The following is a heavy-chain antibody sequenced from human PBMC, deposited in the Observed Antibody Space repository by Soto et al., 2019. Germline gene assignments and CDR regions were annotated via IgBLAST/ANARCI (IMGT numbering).Heavy chain of an antibody. V-gene: IGHV1-18*01. Sequence: ASVKVSCKASGYTFTSYGISLVRQAPGQGLEWMGWISAYNGNTNYAQKLQGRVTMTTDTSTSTAYMELRSLRSDDTAVYYCARDQEWLVVDAFDIWGQGTMVTVSS. D-gene: IGHD6-19*01. CDR2: ISAYNGNT. CDR3: ARDQEWLVVDAFDI. J-gene: IGHJ3*02. CDR1: GYTFTSYG.